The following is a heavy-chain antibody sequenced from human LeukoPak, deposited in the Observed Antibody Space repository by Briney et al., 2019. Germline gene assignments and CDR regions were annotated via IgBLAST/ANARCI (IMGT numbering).Heavy chain of an antibody. V-gene: IGHV3-9*01. CDR2: ITWNSGSI. CDR1: GFTFDDYA. Sequence: GGSLRLSCAASGFTFDDYAIHWVRQAPGKGLEWVSGITWNSGSIGYADSVKGRLTISRDNAKNSLYLQMNSLRAEDTALYYCAKDMGVTTNDCFDYWGQGILVTVSS. CDR3: AKDMGVTTNDCFDY. J-gene: IGHJ4*02. D-gene: IGHD4-17*01.